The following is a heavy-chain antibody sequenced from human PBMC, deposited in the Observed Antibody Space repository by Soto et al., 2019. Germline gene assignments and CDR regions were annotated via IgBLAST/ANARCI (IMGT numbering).Heavy chain of an antibody. J-gene: IGHJ5*02. V-gene: IGHV3-23*01. CDR1: GFTISDHY. D-gene: IGHD5-18*01. Sequence: PGGSLRLSCAAFGFTISDHYIDWVRQAPGKGLEWVSGISTSGGSTYYADSVKGRFTISRDNSNNMLFLQMSRLRVDDTAVYYCAAMGTYHWGQGTLVTVSS. CDR2: ISTSGGST. CDR3: AAMGTYH.